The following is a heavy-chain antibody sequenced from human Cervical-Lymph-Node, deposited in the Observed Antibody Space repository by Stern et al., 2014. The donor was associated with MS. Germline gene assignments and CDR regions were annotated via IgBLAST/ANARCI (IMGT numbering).Heavy chain of an antibody. CDR2: INTATGNT. Sequence: VQLVQSGAEVKKPGASVTVSCKASGYTFTTHTLHWVRQAPGQGLEWMGWINTATGNTRYSQNFQGRVTITRDTSARSANMELSSLKSEDTAVYYCARGQGSGISWYDNWGLGTLVTVSS. CDR1: GYTFTTHT. V-gene: IGHV1-3*04. CDR3: ARGQGSGISWYDN. D-gene: IGHD2-2*01. J-gene: IGHJ5*02.